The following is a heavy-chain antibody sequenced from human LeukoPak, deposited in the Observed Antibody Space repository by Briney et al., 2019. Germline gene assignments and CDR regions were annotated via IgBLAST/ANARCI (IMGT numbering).Heavy chain of an antibody. V-gene: IGHV3-74*01. CDR1: GFTFNSYW. Sequence: GGSLRLSCAASGFTFNSYWMHWVRQDPGKGLVWVSRINSDGSTTSYADSVKGRFTISRDNSKNTLYLQMNSLRAEDTAVYYCAKSPHRWELRGGAFDIWGQGTMVTVSS. CDR2: INSDGSTT. CDR3: AKSPHRWELRGGAFDI. J-gene: IGHJ3*02. D-gene: IGHD1-26*01.